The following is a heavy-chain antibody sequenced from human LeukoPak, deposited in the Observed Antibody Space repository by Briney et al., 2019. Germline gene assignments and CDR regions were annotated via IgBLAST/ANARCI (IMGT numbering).Heavy chain of an antibody. J-gene: IGHJ4*02. V-gene: IGHV3-30*02. D-gene: IGHD6-13*01. CDR1: GFTFSSYG. CDR2: IRYDGSNK. CDR3: AKSVIIAAASPFDY. Sequence: GRSLRLSCAASGFTFSSYGMHWVRQAPGKGLEWVAFIRYDGSNKYYADSVKGRFTISRDNSKNTLYLQMNSLRAEDTAVYYCAKSVIIAAASPFDYWGQGTLVTVSS.